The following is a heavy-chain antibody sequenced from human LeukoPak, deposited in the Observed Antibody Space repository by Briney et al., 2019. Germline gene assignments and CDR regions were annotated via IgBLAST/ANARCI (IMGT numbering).Heavy chain of an antibody. D-gene: IGHD5-12*01. Sequence: SQTLSLTCAIAGDSFSINSAAWNWIRQSPSRGLEWLGSTYYRSKGYNDYALSVKSRITINPDTSKNQFSRQLNSVTPEDTVVYYCARDHPWLMDAFDLWGQGKMVTVSS. V-gene: IGHV6-1*01. J-gene: IGHJ3*01. CDR3: ARDHPWLMDAFDL. CDR1: GDSFSINSAA. CDR2: TYYRSKGYN.